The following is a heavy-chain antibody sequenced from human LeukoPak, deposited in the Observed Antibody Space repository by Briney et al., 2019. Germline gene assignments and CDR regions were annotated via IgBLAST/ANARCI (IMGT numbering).Heavy chain of an antibody. V-gene: IGHV1-2*02. CDR1: GYTLTELS. Sequence: ASVKVSCKVSGYTLTELSMHWVRQAPGQGLEWMGWINPNSGGTNYAQKFQGRVTMTRDTSISTAYMELSRLRSDDTAVYYCARGGYCTNGVCYLNWFDPWGQGTLVTVSS. CDR3: ARGGYCTNGVCYLNWFDP. J-gene: IGHJ5*02. D-gene: IGHD2-8*01. CDR2: INPNSGGT.